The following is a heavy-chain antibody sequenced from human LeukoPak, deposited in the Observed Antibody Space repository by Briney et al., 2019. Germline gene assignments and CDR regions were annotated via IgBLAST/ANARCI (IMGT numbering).Heavy chain of an antibody. J-gene: IGHJ6*03. CDR1: GDSISTSKSY. CDR2: IYYTGNT. Sequence: PSETLSLTCTVSGDSISTSKSYWGWIRQPPLKGLEWIGSIYYTGNTYYNASLKSRVTISVDTSKNQFSLSLTSVTAADTAVYYCARGRTRRTYGSGDYYYMDVWGKGTTVTISS. CDR3: ARGRTRRTYGSGDYYYMDV. D-gene: IGHD3-10*01. V-gene: IGHV4-39*01.